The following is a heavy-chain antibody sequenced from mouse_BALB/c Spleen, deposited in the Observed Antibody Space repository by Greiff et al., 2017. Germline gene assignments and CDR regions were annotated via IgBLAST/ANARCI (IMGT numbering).Heavy chain of an antibody. Sequence: EVNVVESGGGLVQPGGSLRLSCATSGFTFSDFSMEWVRQPPGKRLEWIAAIRNNANDYTTEYSASVKGRFIVSRDTSQSILYLQMNALRAEDTAIYYCARDATGGYFDGWGAGTTVTVSS. CDR2: IRNNANDYTT. CDR3: ARDATGGYFDG. V-gene: IGHV7-1*02. CDR1: GFTFSDFS. J-gene: IGHJ1*01. D-gene: IGHD1-1*01.